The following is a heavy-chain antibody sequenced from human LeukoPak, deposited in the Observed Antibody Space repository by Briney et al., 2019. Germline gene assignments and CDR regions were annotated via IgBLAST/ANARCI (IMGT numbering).Heavy chain of an antibody. J-gene: IGHJ4*02. CDR2: IRSSGSTI. CDR3: AREVRLLWFGEPLFGHDY. CDR1: GFTFSSYE. V-gene: IGHV3-48*03. Sequence: GGSLRLSCAASGFTFSSYEMNWVRQAPGKGLEWVSYIRSSGSTIYYADSVKGRFTISRDNAKNSLYLQMNSLRAEDTAVYYCAREVRLLWFGEPLFGHDYWGQGTLVTVSS. D-gene: IGHD3-10*01.